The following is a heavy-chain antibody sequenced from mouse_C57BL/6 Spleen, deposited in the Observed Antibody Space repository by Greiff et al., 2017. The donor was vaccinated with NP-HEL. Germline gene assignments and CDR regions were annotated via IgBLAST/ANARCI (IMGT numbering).Heavy chain of an antibody. D-gene: IGHD2-1*01. J-gene: IGHJ2*01. V-gene: IGHV1-64*01. CDR1: GYTFTSYW. CDR3: ARWGYYGNYGDY. Sequence: QVQLQQPGAELVKPGASVKLSCKASGYTFTSYWMHWVKQRPGQGLEWIGMIHPNSGSTNYNEKFKSKATLTVDKSSSTAYMQLSSLTSEDSAVYYCARWGYYGNYGDYWGQGTTLTVSS. CDR2: IHPNSGST.